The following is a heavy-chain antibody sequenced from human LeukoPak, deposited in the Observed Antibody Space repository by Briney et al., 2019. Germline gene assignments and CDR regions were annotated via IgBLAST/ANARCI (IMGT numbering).Heavy chain of an antibody. D-gene: IGHD6-13*01. CDR3: ASGAGYSSSWYGY. CDR1: GFTVSSNY. J-gene: IGHJ4*02. Sequence: GGSLGLSCAASGFTVSSNYMSWVRQAPGKGLEWVSVIYSGGSTYYADSVKGRFTISRDNSKNTLYLQMNSLRAEDTAVYYCASGAGYSSSWYGYWGQGTLVTVSS. V-gene: IGHV3-66*01. CDR2: IYSGGST.